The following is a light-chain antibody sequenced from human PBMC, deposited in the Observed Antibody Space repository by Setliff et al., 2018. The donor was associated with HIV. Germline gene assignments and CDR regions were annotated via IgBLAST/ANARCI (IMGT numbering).Light chain of an antibody. Sequence: SYELTQPPSVSVAPGKTARITCGGNNVGSKSVHWYQQKPGQAPVLVVYDDSDRPSGIPERFSGSNSGNTATLTISRVEAGDETDYYCQVWDYSGHPYVFGTGAKVTVL. J-gene: IGLJ1*01. CDR1: NVGSKS. V-gene: IGLV3-21*03. CDR3: QVWDYSGHPYV. CDR2: DDS.